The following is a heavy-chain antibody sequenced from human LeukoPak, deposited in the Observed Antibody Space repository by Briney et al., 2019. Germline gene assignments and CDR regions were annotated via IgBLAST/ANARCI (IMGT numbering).Heavy chain of an antibody. J-gene: IGHJ1*01. V-gene: IGHV3-48*04. Sequence: GGSLRLSCAASGFTFSSYSMNWVRQAPGKGLEWVSYISSSSSIIYYADSVKGRFTISRDNAKNSLYLQMNSLRAEDMALYYCAKGEPRYYYDSSGYSIAEYFQHWGQGTLVTVSS. CDR2: ISSSSSII. CDR1: GFTFSSYS. D-gene: IGHD3-22*01. CDR3: AKGEPRYYYDSSGYSIAEYFQH.